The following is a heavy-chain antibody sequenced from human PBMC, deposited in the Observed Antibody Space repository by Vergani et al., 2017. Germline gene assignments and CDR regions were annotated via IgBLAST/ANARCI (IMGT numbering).Heavy chain of an antibody. Sequence: EVQLLASGGGLVQPGGSLRLSCAASGFTFSSYAMSWVRQAPGKGLEWVSAISGSGGSTYYADSVKGRFTISRDNSKNTLYLQMNSLRAEDTAVYYCARAAAGKGFYYYYYGMDVWGQGTTVTVSS. V-gene: IGHV3-23*01. CDR3: ARAAAGKGFYYYYYGMDV. J-gene: IGHJ6*02. D-gene: IGHD6-13*01. CDR1: GFTFSSYA. CDR2: ISGSGGST.